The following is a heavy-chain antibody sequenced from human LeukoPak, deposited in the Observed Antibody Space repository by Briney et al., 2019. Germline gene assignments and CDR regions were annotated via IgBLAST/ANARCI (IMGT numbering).Heavy chain of an antibody. J-gene: IGHJ5*02. CDR3: ARLTGRSWYVRWFDP. V-gene: IGHV4-59*01. D-gene: IGHD6-13*01. CDR2: IYYSGST. CDR1: GGSISSYY. Sequence: PSETLSLTCTVSGGSISSYYWSWIRQPPGKGLEWIGYIYYSGSTNYNPSLKSRVTISVDTSKNQFSLKLSSVTAADTAVYYCARLTGRSWYVRWFDPWGQGTLVTVSS.